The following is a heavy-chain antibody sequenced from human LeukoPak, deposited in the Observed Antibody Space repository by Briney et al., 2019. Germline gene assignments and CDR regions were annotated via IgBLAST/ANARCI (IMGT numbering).Heavy chain of an antibody. J-gene: IGHJ4*02. V-gene: IGHV4-39*01. CDR2: IYYSGST. D-gene: IGHD6-19*01. CDR3: ARRGSGWYYFDY. CDR1: GGSISSSSYY. Sequence: SETLSLTCTVSGGSISSSSYYWGWIRQPPGKGLEWIGSIYYSGSTYYNPSLKSRVTISVDTSKNQFSLKLCSVTAADTAVYYCARRGSGWYYFDYWGQGTLVTVSS.